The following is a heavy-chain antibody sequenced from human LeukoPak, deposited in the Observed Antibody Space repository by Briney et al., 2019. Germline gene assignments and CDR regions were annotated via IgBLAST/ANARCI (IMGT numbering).Heavy chain of an antibody. CDR3: ARTRWFDP. CDR1: GGSFSGYY. V-gene: IGHV4-34*01. CDR2: INHSGST. Sequence: SETLSLTCAVYGGSFSGYYWSWIRQPPGKGLEWIGEINHSGSTNYNPSLKSRVTISVDTSKNQFSLKLSSVTAADTAVYYCARTRWFDPWGQGTLVTVSS. J-gene: IGHJ5*02.